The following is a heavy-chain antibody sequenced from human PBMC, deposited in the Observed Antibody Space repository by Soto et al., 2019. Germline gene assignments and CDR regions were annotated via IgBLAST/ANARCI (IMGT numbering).Heavy chain of an antibody. V-gene: IGHV4-59*02. J-gene: IGHJ4*02. CDR3: GRGRGYSSSWSGY. D-gene: IGHD6-13*01. Sequence: SETLSLTCSFSGDSVTSHYLTWIRQSPEKGLEWIGYMHYTGFSHYNPSLKSRLTISVDRSKNQFTLQLTSVTVEDTAVYYCGRGRGYSSSWSGYWGQGTLVTVSS. CDR1: GDSVTSHY. CDR2: MHYTGFS.